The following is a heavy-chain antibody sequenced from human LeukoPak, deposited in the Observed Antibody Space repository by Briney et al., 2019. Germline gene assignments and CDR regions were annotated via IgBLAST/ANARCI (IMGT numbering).Heavy chain of an antibody. D-gene: IGHD3-10*01. Sequence: GASVKVSCKASGYTFTSYAMHWVRQAPGQRLEWMGWINAGNGNTKYSQEFQGRVTITRDTSASTAYMELSSLRSEDMAVYYCARGGVTEWDNWFDPWGQGTLVTVSS. J-gene: IGHJ5*02. V-gene: IGHV1-3*03. CDR2: INAGNGNT. CDR3: ARGGVTEWDNWFDP. CDR1: GYTFTSYA.